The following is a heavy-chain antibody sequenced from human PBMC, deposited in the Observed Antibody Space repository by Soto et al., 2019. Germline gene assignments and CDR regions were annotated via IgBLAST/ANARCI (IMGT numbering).Heavy chain of an antibody. V-gene: IGHV3-33*01. CDR3: ARDGGYYGSGSYFDP. D-gene: IGHD3-10*01. CDR1: GFTFSAYG. CDR2: IWYDGSNK. J-gene: IGHJ5*02. Sequence: QVQLVESGGGVVQPGRSLRLSCAASGFTFSAYGMHWVRQAPGKGLEWVAVIWYDGSNKYYGDSVKGRFTISRDNSKNTRDLQMNNLRAEDTAVYYCARDGGYYGSGSYFDPWGQGTLVTVSS.